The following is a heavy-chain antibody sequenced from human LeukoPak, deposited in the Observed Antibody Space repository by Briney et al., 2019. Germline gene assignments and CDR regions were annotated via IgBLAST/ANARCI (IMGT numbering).Heavy chain of an antibody. J-gene: IGHJ4*02. D-gene: IGHD5-24*01. V-gene: IGHV4-59*01. CDR2: IYYSGST. CDR1: GGSISGYY. Sequence: PSETLSFTCTGSGGSISGYYWSWIRQPPGKGLEWMVNIYYSGSTNYNPSLNSRLTISVDTSKNQFSLKRSSVTAAETALYYCARVNRRWLQVRRYYFDYWGKGTLVTVSS. CDR3: ARVNRRWLQVRRYYFDY.